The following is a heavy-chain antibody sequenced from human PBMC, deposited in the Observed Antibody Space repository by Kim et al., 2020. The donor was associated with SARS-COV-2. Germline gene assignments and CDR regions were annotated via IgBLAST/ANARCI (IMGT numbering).Heavy chain of an antibody. V-gene: IGHV1-3*01. CDR2: INAGNGNT. D-gene: IGHD3-10*01. CDR1: GYTFTSYA. CDR3: ARTWVSWFGELLRGFDP. J-gene: IGHJ5*02. Sequence: ASVKVSCKASGYTFTSYAMHWVRQAPGQRLEWMGWINAGNGNTKYSQKFQGRVTITRDTSASTAYMELSSLRSEDTAVYYCARTWVSWFGELLRGFDPWGQGTLVTVSS.